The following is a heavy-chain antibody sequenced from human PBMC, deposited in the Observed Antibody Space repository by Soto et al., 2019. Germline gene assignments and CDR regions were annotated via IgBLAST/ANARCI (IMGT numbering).Heavy chain of an antibody. D-gene: IGHD2-15*01. J-gene: IGHJ4*02. CDR3: TGGGGGHPFDY. CDR2: IYHGGTT. Sequence: SETLSLTCAVSGGFISSGDSSWSWIRQPPGRGLEWIGHIYHGGTTFYNPSLKSRVAISEDRSKNQSSLKLSSVTTADTAVYYCTGGGGGHPFDYWGQGTLVTVSS. CDR1: GGFISSGDSS. V-gene: IGHV4-30-2*02.